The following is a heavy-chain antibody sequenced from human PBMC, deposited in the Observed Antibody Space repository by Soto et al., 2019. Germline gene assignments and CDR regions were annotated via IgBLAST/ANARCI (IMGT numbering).Heavy chain of an antibody. J-gene: IGHJ3*02. CDR3: ARLLFYFDSRGYGFDI. V-gene: IGHV5-51*01. D-gene: IGHD3-22*01. Sequence: PGESLKISCKGSGYRFSSYWIGWVRQMPGKGLEWMGIIYPVDSDTRYSPSFQGQVTISADKSISTAYLQWSSVKASDTAMYYCARLLFYFDSRGYGFDIWGPGTMVTVSS. CDR1: GYRFSSYW. CDR2: IYPVDSDT.